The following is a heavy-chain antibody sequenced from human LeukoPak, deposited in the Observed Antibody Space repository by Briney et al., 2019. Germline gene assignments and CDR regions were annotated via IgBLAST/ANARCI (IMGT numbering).Heavy chain of an antibody. J-gene: IGHJ6*02. Sequence: ASVKVSRKASGYTFTSYGISWVRQPPGQGLGWMGWIIAYNGNTNYAQKLQGRVTMTTDTSTSTACMDLRSLRSDDTAVYYCARELWYYYGSGPPNYYYYYGMDVWGQGTTVTVSS. CDR1: GYTFTSYG. V-gene: IGHV1-18*01. CDR2: IIAYNGNT. CDR3: ARELWYYYGSGPPNYYYYYGMDV. D-gene: IGHD3-10*01.